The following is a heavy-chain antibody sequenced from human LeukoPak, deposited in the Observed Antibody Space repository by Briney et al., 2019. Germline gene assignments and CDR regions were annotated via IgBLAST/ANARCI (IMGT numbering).Heavy chain of an antibody. D-gene: IGHD6-19*01. CDR3: AKVNFYAVAGTRFDY. CDR2: ISGSGGST. CDR1: GFTFSSYA. Sequence: GGSLRLSCAASGFTFSSYAMSWVRQAPGKGLEWVSAISGSGGSTYYADSVKGQFTISRDNSKNTLYLQMNSLRAEDTAVYYCAKVNFYAVAGTRFDYWGQGTLVTVSS. V-gene: IGHV3-23*01. J-gene: IGHJ4*02.